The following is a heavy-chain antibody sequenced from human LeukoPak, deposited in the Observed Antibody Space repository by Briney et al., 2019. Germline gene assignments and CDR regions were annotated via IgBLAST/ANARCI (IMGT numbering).Heavy chain of an antibody. D-gene: IGHD4-17*01. CDR3: AREDPQTTVPEGLDV. J-gene: IGHJ6*02. Sequence: SEALSLTCAVSSGSIGSYYWSWLRQPPGRGLEWIGYIYHSGTTNYNPSLKSRVTISVDTSKNQFSLKLTSITAADTAVYYCAREDPQTTVPEGLDVWGQGTTVTVSS. V-gene: IGHV4-59*01. CDR1: SGSIGSYY. CDR2: IYHSGTT.